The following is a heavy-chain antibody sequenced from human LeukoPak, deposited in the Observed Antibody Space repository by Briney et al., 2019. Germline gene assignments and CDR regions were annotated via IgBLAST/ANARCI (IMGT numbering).Heavy chain of an antibody. V-gene: IGHV3-7*01. CDR2: IKQDGSEK. CDR1: GFTCSSYW. CDR3: ARVRRLAFDY. Sequence: GGSLRLSCAASGFTCSSYWMSWVRQAPGKGLEWVANIKQDGSEKYYVDSVKGRFTISRDNAKNSLYLQMNSLRAEDTAAYYCARVRRLAFDYWGQGTLVTVSS. J-gene: IGHJ4*02.